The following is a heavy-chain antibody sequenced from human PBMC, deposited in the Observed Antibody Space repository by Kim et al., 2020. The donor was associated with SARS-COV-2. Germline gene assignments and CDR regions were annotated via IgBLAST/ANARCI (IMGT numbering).Heavy chain of an antibody. Sequence: SETLSLTCAVYGGSFSGYYWSWIRQPPGKGLEWIGEINHSGSTNYNPSLKSRVTISVDTSKNQFSLKLSSVTAADTAVYYCARLAVAGTGGMDVWGQGTTVTVSS. CDR3: ARLAVAGTGGMDV. J-gene: IGHJ6*02. CDR1: GGSFSGYY. CDR2: INHSGST. V-gene: IGHV4-34*01. D-gene: IGHD6-19*01.